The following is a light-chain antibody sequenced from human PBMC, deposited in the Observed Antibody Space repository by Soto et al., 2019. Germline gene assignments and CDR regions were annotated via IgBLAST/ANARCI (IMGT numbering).Light chain of an antibody. Sequence: EIVLTQSPDTLSLSPGERATLSCRASQGVSSSDLAWYQQKPGQAPRLLIFGASTRATGIPDRFSGSGSGIDFTLTISRLEPEDFSVYYCQNYGSSRTLGQGTKVEIK. CDR2: GAS. CDR1: QGVSSSD. CDR3: QNYGSSRT. V-gene: IGKV3-20*01. J-gene: IGKJ1*01.